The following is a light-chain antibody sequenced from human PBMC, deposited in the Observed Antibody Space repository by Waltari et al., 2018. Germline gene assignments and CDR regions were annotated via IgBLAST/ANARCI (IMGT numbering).Light chain of an antibody. CDR1: QSISNW. CDR2: KAS. V-gene: IGKV1-5*03. J-gene: IGKJ2*01. CDR3: QQYNTYSS. Sequence: DIRMTQSPSSLSASVVDRVTITCRASQSISNWLAWYQQKPGKAPILLIYKASILKSGVPSRFSGGGSGTQFTLTISSLQPDDFATYYCQQYNTYSSFGQGTKLEIK.